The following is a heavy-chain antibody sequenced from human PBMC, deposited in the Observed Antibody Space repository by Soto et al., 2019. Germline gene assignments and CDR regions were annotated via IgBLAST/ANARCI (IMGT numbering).Heavy chain of an antibody. Sequence: EVQLLESGGGLVQPGGSLRLSCAASGLTFTTYAMTWVRQAPGKGLEWVSSVSGTGDITYYADSVKGRFTISRDNSKNTVYLQMSSLRVEDTAVYYCAKAHASGWSIPGAFDIWGQGTMVTVSS. CDR3: AKAHASGWSIPGAFDI. CDR2: VSGTGDIT. V-gene: IGHV3-23*01. D-gene: IGHD6-19*01. CDR1: GLTFTTYA. J-gene: IGHJ3*02.